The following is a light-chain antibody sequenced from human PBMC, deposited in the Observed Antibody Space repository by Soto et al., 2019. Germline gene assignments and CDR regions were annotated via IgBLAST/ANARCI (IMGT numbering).Light chain of an antibody. CDR3: SSYTSRSTLFV. J-gene: IGLJ1*01. CDR2: EVS. Sequence: QSALTQPASVSGSPGQSITISCTGTSNDVGGYNYVSWYQQHPGKAPKLMISEVSNRPSGVSNRFSGSKSGNTASLTISGLQAEDEADYYCSSYTSRSTLFVFGTGTKLTVL. V-gene: IGLV2-14*01. CDR1: SNDVGGYNY.